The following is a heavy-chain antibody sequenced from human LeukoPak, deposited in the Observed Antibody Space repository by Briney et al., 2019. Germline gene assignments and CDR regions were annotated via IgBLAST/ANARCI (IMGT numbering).Heavy chain of an antibody. CDR3: AKMPVSYSSGWSNFDY. CDR2: ISDSGGST. V-gene: IGHV3-23*01. Sequence: GGSLRLSCAASGFTFSSYAMSWVRQAPGKGREWVSGISDSGGSTYYADSGKGRFTISRDNSKNTLSLQTPSLRAEATALYSRAKMPVSYSSGWSNFDYWGQATLVTVPS. CDR1: GFTFSSYA. D-gene: IGHD6-19*01. J-gene: IGHJ4*02.